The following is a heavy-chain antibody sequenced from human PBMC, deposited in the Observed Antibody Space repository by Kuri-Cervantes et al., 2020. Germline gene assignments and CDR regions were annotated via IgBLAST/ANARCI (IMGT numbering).Heavy chain of an antibody. V-gene: IGHV1-2*02. J-gene: IGHJ4*02. D-gene: IGHD2-15*01. Sequence: ASVKVSCKASGYTFTSYGISWVRQAPGQGLEWMGWINPNSGGTNYAQKFQGRVTMTRDTSISTAYMELSRLRSDDTAVYYCARPGVAATPFDYWGQGTLVTVSS. CDR2: INPNSGGT. CDR1: GYTFTSYG. CDR3: ARPGVAATPFDY.